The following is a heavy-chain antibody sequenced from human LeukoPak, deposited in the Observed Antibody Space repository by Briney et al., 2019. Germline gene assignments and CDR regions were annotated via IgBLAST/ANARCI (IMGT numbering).Heavy chain of an antibody. CDR1: GYTFTSYG. CDR2: ISAYNGNT. Sequence: ASVKVSCKASGYTFTSYGISWVRQAPGQGPEWMGWISAYNGNTNYAQKLQSRVTMTTDTSTSTAYMELRSLRSDDTAVYYCARDGLYDFWSGNYYMDVWGKGTTVTVSS. CDR3: ARDGLYDFWSGNYYMDV. V-gene: IGHV1-18*01. J-gene: IGHJ6*03. D-gene: IGHD3-3*01.